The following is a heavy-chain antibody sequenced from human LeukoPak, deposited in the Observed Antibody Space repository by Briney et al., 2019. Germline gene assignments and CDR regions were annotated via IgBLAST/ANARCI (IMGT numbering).Heavy chain of an antibody. CDR3: TKGFTSGWIFDAFDM. D-gene: IGHD6-19*01. J-gene: IGHJ3*02. CDR1: GFNFDDHA. CDR2: ISWNSGSL. Sequence: GGSLRLSCAASGFNFDDHAMHWFRQAPGKGLEWVSGISWNSGSLGYADSVKGRFTISRDNAKNSLYLQINSLRTEDMAFYNCTKGFTSGWIFDAFDMWGQGTMVTVSS. V-gene: IGHV3-9*03.